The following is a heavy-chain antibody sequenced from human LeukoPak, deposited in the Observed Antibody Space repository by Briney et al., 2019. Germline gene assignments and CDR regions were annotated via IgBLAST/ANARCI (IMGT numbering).Heavy chain of an antibody. CDR3: AGDEIVATIEDLHYNMDV. J-gene: IGHJ6*03. D-gene: IGHD5-12*01. Sequence: GASVKVSCKASGHTFTGYYMHWVRQAPGHGLEWMGWINPKTGGTHYAQKFQGRVTMTRDTSISTAYMELRRLRSDDTAVYYCAGDEIVATIEDLHYNMDVWGKGTTVTVSS. CDR2: INPKTGGT. V-gene: IGHV1-2*02. CDR1: GHTFTGYY.